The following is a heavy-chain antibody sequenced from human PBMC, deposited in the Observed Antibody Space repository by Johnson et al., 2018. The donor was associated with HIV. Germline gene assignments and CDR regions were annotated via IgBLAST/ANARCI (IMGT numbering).Heavy chain of an antibody. V-gene: IGHV3-30*04. Sequence: QVQLVESGGGVVQPGRSLRLSCAASGFTFSSYAMHLVRQAPGKGLEWVAVISYDGSNKYYADSVKGRFTISRDISRNTLYLQMNSLRAEDTAVYYCARVRGVVGATHAFDIWGQGTMVTVSS. CDR3: ARVRGVVGATHAFDI. CDR2: ISYDGSNK. D-gene: IGHD1-26*01. J-gene: IGHJ3*02. CDR1: GFTFSSYA.